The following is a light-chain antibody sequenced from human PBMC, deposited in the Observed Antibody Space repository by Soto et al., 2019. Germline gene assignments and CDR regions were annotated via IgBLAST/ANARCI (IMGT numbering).Light chain of an antibody. CDR2: AAS. Sequence: IQMTQFPSSLSASVRDRVTVTCRASQDIRNDLGWYQQKPGKAPKLLIYAASSLQSGVPSRFSASGSGTDFTLTVGGLQPEDAATYYCQQTKGFPLTFGGGTKVDIK. J-gene: IGKJ4*01. CDR1: QDIRND. V-gene: IGKV1-17*01. CDR3: QQTKGFPLT.